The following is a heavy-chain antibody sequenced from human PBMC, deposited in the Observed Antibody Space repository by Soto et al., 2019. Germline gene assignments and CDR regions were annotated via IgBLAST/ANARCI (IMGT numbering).Heavy chain of an antibody. V-gene: IGHV1-18*01. CDR3: ARDRVRGSDSSGFYA. CDR2: INPSGGSR. Sequence: ASVKVSCKASGYSFSFYGMNWVRQAPGQGLEWMGWINPSGGSRNFAQKFEDRVTMTRATSTNTVFMELSSLKSEDTAIYYCARDRVRGSDSSGFYAWG. D-gene: IGHD6-25*01. CDR1: GYSFSFYG. J-gene: IGHJ6*02.